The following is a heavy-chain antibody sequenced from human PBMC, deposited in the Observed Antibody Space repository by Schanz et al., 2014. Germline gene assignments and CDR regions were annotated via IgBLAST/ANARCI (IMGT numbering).Heavy chain of an antibody. CDR2: IKSKSDGGTT. V-gene: IGHV3-15*01. J-gene: IGHJ4*02. CDR3: TTDWCSWAKGDAGLQDS. CDR1: GLTVGDAW. D-gene: IGHD2-21*01. Sequence: EVRLVESGGGLVKPGGSLRLSCAVSGLTVGDAWMSWVRQAPGKGLEWVARIKSKSDGGTTDYAAPVQGRFSVSRDGSKNTLFLQMNSLEPEDTAVYFCTTDWCSWAKGDAGLQDSWGQGTLVTVSS.